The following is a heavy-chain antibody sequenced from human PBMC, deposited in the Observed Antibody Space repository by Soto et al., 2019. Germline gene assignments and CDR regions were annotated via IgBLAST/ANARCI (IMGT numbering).Heavy chain of an antibody. J-gene: IGHJ3*02. CDR2: INPATGAA. CDR3: ARGGGVGVAGSAAFDM. D-gene: IGHD3-3*01. CDR1: GYPVTAYY. V-gene: IGHV1-2*02. Sequence: QLHLVQSGAVVKKPGASVTVSCSASGYPVTAYYMHWVRQAPGRGLEWMGGINPATGAAKYTQTFQGRVTMTRETSMSTVFMELSGLTSEDTAVFYCARGGGVGVAGSAAFDMWGQGTLVTVSS.